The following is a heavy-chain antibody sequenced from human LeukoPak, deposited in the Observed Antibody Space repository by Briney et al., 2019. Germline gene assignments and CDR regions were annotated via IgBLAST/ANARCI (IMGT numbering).Heavy chain of an antibody. V-gene: IGHV3-48*01. CDR1: GFTFSSYS. CDR2: ISSSSSTI. D-gene: IGHD2-2*01. CDR3: ARAKGVVPAAKVGRLGSDYYYMDV. J-gene: IGHJ6*03. Sequence: PGGSLRLSCAASGFTFSSYSMNWVRQAPGKGLEWVSYISSSSSTIYYADSVKGRFTISRDNAKNSLYLQMNSLRAEDTAVYYCARAKGVVPAAKVGRLGSDYYYMDVWGKGTTVTVSS.